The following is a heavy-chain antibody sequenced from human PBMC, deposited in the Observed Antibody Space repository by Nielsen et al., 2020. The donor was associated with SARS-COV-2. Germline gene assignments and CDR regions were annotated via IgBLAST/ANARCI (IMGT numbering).Heavy chain of an antibody. V-gene: IGHV3-48*04. Sequence: GGSLRLSCAASGFTFSSYSMNWVRQAPGKGLEWVSYISSSSSTIYYADSVKGRFTISRDNAKNSLYLQMNSLRAEDTALYYCARDYRSRLLARDNAFDIWGQGTMVTVSS. J-gene: IGHJ3*02. CDR3: ARDYRSRLLARDNAFDI. CDR1: GFTFSSYS. D-gene: IGHD1-26*01. CDR2: ISSSSSTI.